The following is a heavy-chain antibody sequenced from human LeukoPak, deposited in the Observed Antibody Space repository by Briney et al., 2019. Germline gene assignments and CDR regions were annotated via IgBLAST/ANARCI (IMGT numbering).Heavy chain of an antibody. CDR2: IYYSGST. J-gene: IGHJ6*03. Sequence: SETLSLTCTVSGGSISSYYWSWIRQPPGKGLEWIGYIYYSGSTNYNPSLKSRVTISVDTSKNQLSLKLSSVTAADTAVYYCARGFYYYYMDVWGKGTTVTVSS. CDR1: GGSISSYY. CDR3: ARGFYYYYMDV. V-gene: IGHV4-59*08.